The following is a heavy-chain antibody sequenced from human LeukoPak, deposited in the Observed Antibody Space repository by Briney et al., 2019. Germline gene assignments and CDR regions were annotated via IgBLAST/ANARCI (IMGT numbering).Heavy chain of an antibody. V-gene: IGHV3-23*01. CDR2: ILSSGGST. CDR1: GFTFSSYA. Sequence: QTGGSLRLSCAASGFTFSSYAMSWVRQAPGKGLEWVSGILSSGGSTHYADSVKGRFTISRDNAKNTLYLQMSSLRAEDTAVYYCARKASNFDYWGQGTLVTVSS. CDR3: ARKASNFDY. J-gene: IGHJ4*02.